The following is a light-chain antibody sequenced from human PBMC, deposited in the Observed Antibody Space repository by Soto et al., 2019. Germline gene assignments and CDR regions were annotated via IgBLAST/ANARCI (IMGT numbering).Light chain of an antibody. Sequence: EIVLTQSPATLSLSPGERATLSCRASQSVSSYLAWYQQKPGQAPRLLIYDASNRATGIPARFSGSGSGTGFTLTIRSLEPEDFAVYYCQQRSNRPLTGTFGPGTKVEIK. V-gene: IGKV3-11*01. CDR2: DAS. J-gene: IGKJ1*01. CDR3: QQRSNRPLTGT. CDR1: QSVSSY.